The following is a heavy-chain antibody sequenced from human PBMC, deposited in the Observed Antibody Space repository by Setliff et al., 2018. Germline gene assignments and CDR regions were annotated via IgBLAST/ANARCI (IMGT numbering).Heavy chain of an antibody. CDR3: ARVDFTMIQGVLGL. V-gene: IGHV4-39*07. CDR2: VYYSGYT. D-gene: IGHD3-10*01. J-gene: IGHJ1*01. CDR1: GGSVSSASHY. Sequence: SETLSLTCTVSGGSVSSASHYWGWIRQAPGKGMEWIGSVYYSGYTYYKPSLQSRVTMSVDTSKNQFSLKLTSVTAADTAVYSCARVDFTMIQGVLGLWGQGTLVTVS.